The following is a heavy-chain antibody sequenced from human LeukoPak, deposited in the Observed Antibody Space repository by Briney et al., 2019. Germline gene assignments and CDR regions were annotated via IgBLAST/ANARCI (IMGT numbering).Heavy chain of an antibody. V-gene: IGHV1-2*06. CDR3: ARGPRWGYRSSTSCYGYYYYYMDV. Sequence: ASVKVSCKASGYTFTGYYMHWVRQAPGQGLEWMGRINPNSGGTNYAQKFQGRVTMTRDTSISTAYMELSRLRSDDTAVYYCARGPRWGYRSSTSCYGYYYYYMDVWGKGTTVTVSS. D-gene: IGHD2-2*01. CDR1: GYTFTGYY. J-gene: IGHJ6*03. CDR2: INPNSGGT.